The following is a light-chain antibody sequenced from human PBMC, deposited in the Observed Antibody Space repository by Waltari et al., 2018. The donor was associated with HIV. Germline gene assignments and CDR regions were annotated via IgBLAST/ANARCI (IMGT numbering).Light chain of an antibody. CDR1: SSNIGADYH. Sequence: QSVLTQPPSLSGAPGQTVTISCTGTSSNIGADYHVHWYQQLPGTAPKLLIDGTTIRPSGVPDRFSCSKSGTSASLAITGLQADDEADYYCQSYDSSLSAWVFGGGTKLTVL. J-gene: IGLJ3*02. CDR2: GTT. CDR3: QSYDSSLSAWV. V-gene: IGLV1-40*01.